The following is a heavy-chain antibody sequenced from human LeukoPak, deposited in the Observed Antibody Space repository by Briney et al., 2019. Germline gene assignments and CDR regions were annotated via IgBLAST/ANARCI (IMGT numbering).Heavy chain of an antibody. CDR2: ISTYNGNT. V-gene: IGHV1-18*01. CDR1: GYTYTSYG. D-gene: IGHD1-26*01. Sequence: GASVKVSCKASGYTYTSYGISWVRQAPGQGLEWMGWISTYNGNTLYAQKFQGRVTITADESTSTAYMELSSLRFEDTAMYYCARGRSSGSDYNPFDYWGQGTLVTVSS. CDR3: ARGRSSGSDYNPFDY. J-gene: IGHJ4*02.